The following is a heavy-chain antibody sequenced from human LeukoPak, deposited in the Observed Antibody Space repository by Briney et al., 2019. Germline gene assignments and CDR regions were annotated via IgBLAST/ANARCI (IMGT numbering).Heavy chain of an antibody. J-gene: IGHJ4*02. D-gene: IGHD4-11*01. CDR3: AKDNSNYEIWDY. CDR2: ISYDGSNK. CDR1: GFTFSSYA. V-gene: IGHV3-30-3*01. Sequence: GRSLRLSCAASGFTFSSYAMHWVRQAPGKGLEWVAVISYDGSNKYYADSVKGRFTISRDNSKNTLYLQMNSLRAEDTAVYYCAKDNSNYEIWDYWGQGTLVTVSS.